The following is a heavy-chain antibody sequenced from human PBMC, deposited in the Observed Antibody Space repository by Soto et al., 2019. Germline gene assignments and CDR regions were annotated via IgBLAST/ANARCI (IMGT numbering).Heavy chain of an antibody. J-gene: IGHJ4*02. CDR2: INAGNGST. CDR1: GYTFTSYA. Sequence: ASVNVSCKASGYTFTSYAMHWVRQAPGQRLEWMGWINAGNGSTKYSQKFQGRVTITRDTSASTAYMELSSLRSEDTAVYYCARSIVVVTALDYWGQGTLVTVSS. V-gene: IGHV1-3*01. CDR3: ARSIVVVTALDY. D-gene: IGHD2-21*02.